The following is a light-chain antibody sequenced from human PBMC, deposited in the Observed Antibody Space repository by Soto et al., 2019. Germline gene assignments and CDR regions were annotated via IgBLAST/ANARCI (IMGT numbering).Light chain of an antibody. CDR3: ASWDDRLGAVI. CDR2: EVV. Sequence: QSALTQPPSASGSPGQSVTISCTGTKNDIGVYDFVSWYQHHPGKAPRLIIYEVVQRPSGVPERISGSKFGTAASLAISGLRSEDEAVYYCASWDDRLGAVIFGGGTKLTVL. J-gene: IGLJ2*01. CDR1: KNDIGVYDF. V-gene: IGLV2-8*01.